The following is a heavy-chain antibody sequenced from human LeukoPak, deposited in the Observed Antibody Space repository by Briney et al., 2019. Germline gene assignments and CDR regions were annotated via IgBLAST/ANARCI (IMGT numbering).Heavy chain of an antibody. D-gene: IGHD1-26*01. J-gene: IGHJ3*02. CDR2: ISSSSSYI. V-gene: IGHV3-21*01. CDR1: GFTLSSYS. CDR3: ARGGSYLSAFDI. Sequence: GGSLRLSCAASGFTLSSYSMNWVRQAPGKGLEWVSSISSSSSYIYYADSVKGRFTISRDNAKNSLYLQMNSLRAEDTAVYYCARGGSYLSAFDIWGQGTTVTVSS.